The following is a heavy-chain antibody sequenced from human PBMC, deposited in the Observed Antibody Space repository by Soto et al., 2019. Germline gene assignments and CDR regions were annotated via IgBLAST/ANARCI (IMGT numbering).Heavy chain of an antibody. CDR3: AKSTGGTANGMDV. CDR1: GFTFSSYA. CDR2: ISSSSSYI. J-gene: IGHJ6*02. D-gene: IGHD2-8*02. Sequence: GGSLRLSCAASGFTFSSYAMSWVRQAPGKGLEWVSSISSSSSYIYYADSVKGRFTISRDNAKNSLYLQMNSLRAEDTALYYCAKSTGGTANGMDVWGQGTTVTVSS. V-gene: IGHV3-21*04.